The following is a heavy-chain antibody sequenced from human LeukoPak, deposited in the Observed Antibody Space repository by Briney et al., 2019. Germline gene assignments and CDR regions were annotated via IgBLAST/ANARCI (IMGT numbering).Heavy chain of an antibody. Sequence: ASVKVSCKASGYTFTDYYLHWVRQAPGQGVEWMGWINPNSGGTNYAQKFQGRVTMTRDTSISTAHMEMSRLRSDDTAVYYCARANFLYCSSTTCLFDYWGQGTLVTVSS. V-gene: IGHV1-2*02. D-gene: IGHD2-2*01. CDR3: ARANFLYCSSTTCLFDY. CDR1: GYTFTDYY. J-gene: IGHJ4*02. CDR2: INPNSGGT.